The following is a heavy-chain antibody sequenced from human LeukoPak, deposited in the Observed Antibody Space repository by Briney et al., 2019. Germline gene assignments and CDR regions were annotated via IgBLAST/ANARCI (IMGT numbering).Heavy chain of an antibody. J-gene: IGHJ5*02. CDR1: GYSFTSYW. V-gene: IGHV5-10-1*01. CDR3: ARHRYDSSGYYDP. D-gene: IGHD3-22*01. Sequence: GESLKISCKGSGYSFTSYWISWVRQMPGKGLEWMGWIDPSDSYTNYSPSFQGHVTISADKSISTAYLQWSSLKASDTAMYYCARHRYDSSGYYDPWGQGTLVTVSS. CDR2: IDPSDSYT.